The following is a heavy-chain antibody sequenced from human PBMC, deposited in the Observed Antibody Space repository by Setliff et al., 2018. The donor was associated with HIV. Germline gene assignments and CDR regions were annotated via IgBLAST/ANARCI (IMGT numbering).Heavy chain of an antibody. CDR3: AKDILCSGGSCKHFDY. J-gene: IGHJ4*02. V-gene: IGHV3-9*01. Sequence: GGSLRLSCAASGFTFSTSWMTWVRQAPGKGLEWVSGISWNSGSIGYADSVKGRFTVSRDNAKNSLYLQMNSLRAEDTAVYFCAKDILCSGGSCKHFDYWGQGTLVTVSS. D-gene: IGHD2-15*01. CDR2: ISWNSGSI. CDR1: GFTFSTSW.